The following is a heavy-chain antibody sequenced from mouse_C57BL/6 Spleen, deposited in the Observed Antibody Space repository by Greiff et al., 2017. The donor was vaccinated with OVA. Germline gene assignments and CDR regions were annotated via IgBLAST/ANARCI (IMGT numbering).Heavy chain of an antibody. J-gene: IGHJ3*01. D-gene: IGHD2-1*01. V-gene: IGHV5-17*01. CDR2: LSSGSSTI. CDR3: ARPYGNYKAWFAY. Sequence: EVKLMESGGGLVKPGGSLKLSCAASGFTFSDYGMHWVRQAPEKGLEWVAYLSSGSSTIYYADPVKGRCTISRDNAKNTLFLQMTSLRSEDTAMYYCARPYGNYKAWFAYWGQGTLVTVSA. CDR1: GFTFSDYG.